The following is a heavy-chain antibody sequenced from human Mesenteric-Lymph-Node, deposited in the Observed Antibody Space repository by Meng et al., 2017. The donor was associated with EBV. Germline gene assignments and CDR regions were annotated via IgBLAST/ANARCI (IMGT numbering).Heavy chain of an antibody. CDR2: IYYSGST. Sequence: QVQLQESGPGLVKPSETLSLTCTVSGGSVSSGGHYWSWVRQPPGKGLEWIGYIYYSGSTNYNPSLKSRVSISVDTSKNQFSLTLTSVNAADTAVYYCARGGVDTGTGIDFWGQGTLVTVSS. V-gene: IGHV4-61*08. CDR3: ARGGVDTGTGIDF. CDR1: GGSVSSGGHY. D-gene: IGHD1-7*01. J-gene: IGHJ4*02.